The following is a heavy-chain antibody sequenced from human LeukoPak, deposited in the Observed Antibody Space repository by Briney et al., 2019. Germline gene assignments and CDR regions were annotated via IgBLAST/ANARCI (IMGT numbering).Heavy chain of an antibody. CDR2: INHNGNVN. Sequence: GGSLRLSCAASGFTFSSYWMNWARQAPGKGLEWAASINHNGNVNYYVDSVKGRFTISRDNAKNSLYLQMSNLRAEDTAVYFCARGGGLDVWGQGATVTVSS. CDR3: ARGGGLDV. D-gene: IGHD3-16*01. J-gene: IGHJ6*02. CDR1: GFTFSSYW. V-gene: IGHV3-7*03.